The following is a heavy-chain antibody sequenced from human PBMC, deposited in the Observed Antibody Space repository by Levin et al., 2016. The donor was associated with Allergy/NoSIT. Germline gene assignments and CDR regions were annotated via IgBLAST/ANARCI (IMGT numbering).Heavy chain of an antibody. CDR2: IYHSGST. Sequence: WIRQPPGKGLEWIGEIYHSGSTNYNPSLKSRVTISVDKSKNQFSLKLSSVTAADTAVYYCARDLLYCSSTSCYSSIYYYMDVWGKGTTVTVSS. D-gene: IGHD2-2*01. V-gene: IGHV4-4*02. J-gene: IGHJ6*03. CDR3: ARDLLYCSSTSCYSSIYYYMDV.